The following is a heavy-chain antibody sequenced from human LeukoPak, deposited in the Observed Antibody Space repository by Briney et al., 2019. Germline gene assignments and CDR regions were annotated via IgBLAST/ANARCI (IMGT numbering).Heavy chain of an antibody. CDR3: ASAYDSSGYSPLGY. CDR1: GFTFSSYW. CDR2: INSDGSST. V-gene: IGHV3-74*01. Sequence: PGGSLRLSCAASGFTFSSYWMHWVRQAPGKGLEWVSRINSDGSSTSYADSVKGRFTISRDNAKNTLYLQMNSLRAEDTAVYYCASAYDSSGYSPLGYWGQGTLVTVSS. J-gene: IGHJ4*02. D-gene: IGHD3-22*01.